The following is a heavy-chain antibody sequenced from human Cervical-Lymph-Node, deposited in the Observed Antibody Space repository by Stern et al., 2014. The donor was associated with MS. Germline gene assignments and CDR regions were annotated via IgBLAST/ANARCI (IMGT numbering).Heavy chain of an antibody. CDR2: ISGSSSYI. CDR3: ARGLYNSGSYDSAFDY. D-gene: IGHD3-10*01. V-gene: IGHV3-21*06. J-gene: IGHJ4*02. CDR1: GFTFSGYA. Sequence: EVHLVESGGTLVEPGGSLSLSCAASGFTFSGYAMNWVHQAPGKGLEWVASISGSSSYIYYADSLKGRFTISRHNAKNSLFLQMNSLRAEDTAMYYCARGLYNSGSYDSAFDYWGQGTLVTVSS.